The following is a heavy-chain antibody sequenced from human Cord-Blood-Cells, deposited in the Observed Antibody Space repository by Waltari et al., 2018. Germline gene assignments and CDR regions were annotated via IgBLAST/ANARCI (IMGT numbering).Heavy chain of an antibody. CDR1: GFTFSSYS. Sequence: EVQLVESGGGLVKPGGSLRPSCAASGFTFSSYSMNWVRQAPGKGLEWVSSISSSSSYIYYADSVKGRFTISRDNAKNSLYLQMNSLRAEDTAVYYCARDIVVVPAATDYWGQGTLVTVSS. CDR2: ISSSSSYI. CDR3: ARDIVVVPAATDY. J-gene: IGHJ4*02. V-gene: IGHV3-21*01. D-gene: IGHD2-2*01.